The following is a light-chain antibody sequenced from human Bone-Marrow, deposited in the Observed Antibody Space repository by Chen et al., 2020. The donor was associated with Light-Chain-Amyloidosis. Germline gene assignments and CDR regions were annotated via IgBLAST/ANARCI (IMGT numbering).Light chain of an antibody. CDR3: QSADSSGTYEVI. CDR2: RDT. V-gene: IGLV3-25*03. J-gene: IGLJ2*01. Sequence: SYELTQPPSVSVSPGQTARITCSGDDLPTKYAYWYQQKPGQAPVLVIIRDTERPSGISERFSGSSSGTPATLTSSGVQAEDEADYHCQSADSSGTYEVIFGGGTKLTVL. CDR1: DLPTKY.